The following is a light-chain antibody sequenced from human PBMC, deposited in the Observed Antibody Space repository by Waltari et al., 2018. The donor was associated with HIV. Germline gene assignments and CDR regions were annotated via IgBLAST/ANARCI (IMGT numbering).Light chain of an antibody. J-gene: IGLJ3*02. CDR3: CSYAGSYTLV. V-gene: IGLV2-11*01. Sequence: QSALTQPRSVSGSPGQSVTIPCTGTSRDVGGYKYVSWYQQHPAKAPKLMIYDVTKRPSGVPDRFSGSKSVNTASLTISGLEAEDEADYYCCSYAGSYTLVFGGGTKLTVL. CDR1: SRDVGGYKY. CDR2: DVT.